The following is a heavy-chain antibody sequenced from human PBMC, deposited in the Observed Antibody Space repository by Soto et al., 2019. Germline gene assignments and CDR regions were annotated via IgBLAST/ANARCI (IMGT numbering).Heavy chain of an antibody. J-gene: IGHJ6*02. D-gene: IGHD2-8*02. Sequence: QVQVVQSGAEVKKPGASVRISCKASGYTFTDYFIHWVRQAPGQGLECMGRINPSGGSTTKAQKFQGRITMTGDTSTSTAYMELSSLRSDDTAVYYCTRGRQYCQYAMDVWGQGTTVTVSS. CDR2: INPSGGST. V-gene: IGHV1-46*03. CDR3: TRGRQYCQYAMDV. CDR1: GYTFTDYF.